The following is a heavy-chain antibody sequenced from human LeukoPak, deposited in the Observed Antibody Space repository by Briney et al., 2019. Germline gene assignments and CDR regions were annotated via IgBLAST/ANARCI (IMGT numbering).Heavy chain of an antibody. CDR2: IIPIFGTA. V-gene: IGHV1-69*05. CDR1: GGTFSSYA. J-gene: IGHJ4*02. CDR3: AREVLAVATIWEGFDY. D-gene: IGHD5-24*01. Sequence: SVKVSCKASGGTFSSYAISWVRQAPGQGLEWMGGIIPIFGTANYAQKFQGRVTITTDESTSTAYMELSSLRSEDTAVYYCAREVLAVATIWEGFDYWGQGTLVTVSS.